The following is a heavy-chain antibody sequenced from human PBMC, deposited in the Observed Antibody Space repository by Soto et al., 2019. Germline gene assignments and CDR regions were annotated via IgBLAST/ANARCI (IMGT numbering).Heavy chain of an antibody. CDR1: GFSLSTSGVG. D-gene: IGHD6-13*01. CDR2: IYWDDDK. Sequence: SGPTLVKPTQTLTLTCTFSGFSLSTSGVGVGWIRQPPGKALEWLALIYWDDDKRYSPSLKSRLTITKDTSKNQVVLTMTNMDPVDTATYYCAHRRDIAAAGTGGFDYWGQGTLVTVSS. J-gene: IGHJ4*02. CDR3: AHRRDIAAAGTGGFDY. V-gene: IGHV2-5*02.